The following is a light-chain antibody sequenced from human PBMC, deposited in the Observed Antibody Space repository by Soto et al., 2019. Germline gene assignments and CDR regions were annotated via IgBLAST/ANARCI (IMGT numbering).Light chain of an antibody. V-gene: IGKV3-11*01. CDR2: DAS. CDR1: QSISTY. CDR3: QQRSNSFT. J-gene: IGKJ3*01. Sequence: EIVLTQSPATLSLSPGERAALSCRASQSISTYLAWYQQKPGQAPSLLIYDASNRATGIPARFSGSGSGTDFTLTISSLKPEDFAVYYCQQRSNSFTYGPGTIVDIK.